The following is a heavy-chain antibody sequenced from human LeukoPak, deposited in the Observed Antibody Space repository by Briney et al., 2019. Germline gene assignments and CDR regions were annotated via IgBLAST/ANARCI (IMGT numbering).Heavy chain of an antibody. D-gene: IGHD3-22*01. CDR3: ARDPDYYDSSGFVGY. CDR2: ISSSDSTI. J-gene: IGHJ4*02. V-gene: IGHV3-11*01. Sequence: GGLRLSCAASGFTFSDYYMSWIRQAPGKGLEWVSYISSSDSTIYYADSVKGRFTISRDNAKNSLYLQMNSLRAEDTAVYYCARDPDYYDSSGFVGYWGQGTLVTVSS. CDR1: GFTFSDYY.